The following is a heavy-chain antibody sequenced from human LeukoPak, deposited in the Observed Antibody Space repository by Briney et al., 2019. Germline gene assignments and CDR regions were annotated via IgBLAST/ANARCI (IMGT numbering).Heavy chain of an antibody. Sequence: RLSLTCTVSGGSTTRFYCGCVRQPARRGRGWVGCIYHSVSTNDNPSLKSGVTMSVDTPKNQFSLKFGALTPSAPPVYFCARDVEGAGMAAAFDYWGQGILVTVSS. CDR1: GGSTTRFY. V-gene: IGHV4-4*07. D-gene: IGHD6-13*01. CDR2: IYHSVST. J-gene: IGHJ4*02. CDR3: ARDVEGAGMAAAFDY.